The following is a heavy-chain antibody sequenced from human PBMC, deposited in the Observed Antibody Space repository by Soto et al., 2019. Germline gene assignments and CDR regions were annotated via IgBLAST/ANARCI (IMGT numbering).Heavy chain of an antibody. CDR3: ARASVDTAMVTESEPYYFDY. J-gene: IGHJ4*02. D-gene: IGHD5-18*01. V-gene: IGHV4-31*03. CDR1: GGSISSGGYY. CDR2: IYYSGST. Sequence: PSETLSLTCTVSGGSISSGGYYWSWIRQHPGKGLEWIGYIYYSGSTYYNPSLKSRVTISVDTSKNQFSLKLSSVTAADTAVYYCARASVDTAMVTESEPYYFDYWGQGTLVTVSS.